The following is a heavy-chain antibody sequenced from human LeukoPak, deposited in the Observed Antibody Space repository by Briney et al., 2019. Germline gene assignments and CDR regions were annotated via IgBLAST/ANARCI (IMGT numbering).Heavy chain of an antibody. CDR3: AKETLPTLPHYFDY. J-gene: IGHJ4*02. CDR2: ISHGGGTT. Sequence: GGSLRLSCVASGFTFSTYALNWVRQAPGKGLEWVSFISHGGGTTFYADSVKGRFTISTDNSKSTLYLQMNSLRAEDTAVYYCAKETLPTLPHYFDYWGQGTLVTVSS. V-gene: IGHV3-23*01. CDR1: GFTFSTYA. D-gene: IGHD2/OR15-2a*01.